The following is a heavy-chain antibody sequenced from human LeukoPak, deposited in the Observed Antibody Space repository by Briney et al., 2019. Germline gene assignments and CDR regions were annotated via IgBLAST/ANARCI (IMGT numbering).Heavy chain of an antibody. CDR2: IYSGGST. Sequence: PGGSLRLSCAASGFTVSSNYMSWVRQAPGRGLEWVSVIYSGGSTYYADSVKGRFTISRDNSKNTLFLQMNSLRAADTAVYYCARGTATMVDYWGQGTLVTVSS. V-gene: IGHV3-66*01. CDR3: ARGTATMVDY. J-gene: IGHJ4*02. CDR1: GFTVSSNY. D-gene: IGHD3-10*01.